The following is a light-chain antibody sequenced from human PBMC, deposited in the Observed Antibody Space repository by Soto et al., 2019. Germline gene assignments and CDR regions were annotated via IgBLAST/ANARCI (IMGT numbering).Light chain of an antibody. CDR2: DAS. V-gene: IGKV1-13*02. Sequence: AIQLTQSPSSLSASAGDRDTITCRASQGISSALAWYQQKPGKAPKLLIYDASNLESGGPSRFSGSGSGTDFTLTISSLQPEDFATYYCQQYNSYLITFGQGTRVEIK. J-gene: IGKJ5*01. CDR1: QGISSA. CDR3: QQYNSYLIT.